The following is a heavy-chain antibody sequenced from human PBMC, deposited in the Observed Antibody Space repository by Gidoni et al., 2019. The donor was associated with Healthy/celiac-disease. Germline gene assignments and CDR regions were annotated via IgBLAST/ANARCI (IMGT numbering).Heavy chain of an antibody. Sequence: VKGRFTISRDDSKNTLYLQMNSLKTEDTAVYYCTTLAELRYSNMDVWGQGTTVTVSS. CDR3: TTLAELRYSNMDV. D-gene: IGHD3-9*01. V-gene: IGHV3-15*01. J-gene: IGHJ6*02.